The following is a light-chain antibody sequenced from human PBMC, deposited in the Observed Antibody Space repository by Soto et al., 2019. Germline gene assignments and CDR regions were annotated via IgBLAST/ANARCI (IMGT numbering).Light chain of an antibody. CDR2: DAS. CDR3: QQYNSYWWT. Sequence: DIQMTQSPSTLSASVGDRVTITCRASQSISSWLAWYQQKPGKAPKLLIYDASSLESGVPSRFSGSGSGTEFTLTISSLQPDDFAAYYCQQYNSYWWTFGQGTKV. J-gene: IGKJ1*01. V-gene: IGKV1-5*01. CDR1: QSISSW.